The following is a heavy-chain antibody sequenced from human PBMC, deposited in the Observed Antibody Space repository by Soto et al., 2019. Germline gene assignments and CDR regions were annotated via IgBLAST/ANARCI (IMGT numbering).Heavy chain of an antibody. CDR1: GGSIRSGDYY. D-gene: IGHD2-15*01. J-gene: IGHJ5*02. CDR3: ARVVRFCSRPSCRGRNWFDP. V-gene: IGHV4-30-4*01. CDR2: MFYVGAT. Sequence: QVQLQESGPGLVEPSQTLSLTCSVSGGSIRSGDYYWSWIRQPPGKGLEWIGYMFYVGATYYNPSLKSRVTLSMDTSKNQFSLELNSVTAADTAVYHCARVVRFCSRPSCRGRNWFDPWGQGTLVTVTS.